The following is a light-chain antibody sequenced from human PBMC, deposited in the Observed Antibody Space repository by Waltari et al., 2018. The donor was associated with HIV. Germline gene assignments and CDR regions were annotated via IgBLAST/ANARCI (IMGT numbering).Light chain of an antibody. CDR1: SSAVGSYNL. Sequence: QSALTQSASVSGSPGQSITISCPGTSSAVGSYNLVSWYQHHPGKAPKLMIYEVNKRPSGVSNRFSGSKSGNTASLTTSGLQAEDEADYYCCSYAGSSTSVVFGGGTKLTVL. CDR2: EVN. CDR3: CSYAGSSTSVV. V-gene: IGLV2-23*02. J-gene: IGLJ2*01.